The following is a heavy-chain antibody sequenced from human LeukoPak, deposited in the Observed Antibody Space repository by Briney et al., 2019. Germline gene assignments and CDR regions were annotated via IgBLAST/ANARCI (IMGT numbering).Heavy chain of an antibody. CDR3: ARETALQLPSDY. D-gene: IGHD5-18*01. Sequence: SETLSLTCTVSGGSISTYYWSWIRQPPGKGLEWIGYIYYSGSTNYNPSLKSRVTMSVDTSKNQFSLKLSSVTAADTAVYYCARETALQLPSDYWGQGTLVTVSS. CDR2: IYYSGST. CDR1: GGSISTYY. V-gene: IGHV4-59*12. J-gene: IGHJ4*02.